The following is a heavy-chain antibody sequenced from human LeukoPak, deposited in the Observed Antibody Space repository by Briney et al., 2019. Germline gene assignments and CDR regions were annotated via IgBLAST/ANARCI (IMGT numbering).Heavy chain of an antibody. V-gene: IGHV3-9*01. CDR3: AKDRASTVPYYFDY. J-gene: IGHJ4*02. Sequence: GRSLRLPCAASGFTFDDYAMHWVRQAPGKGLEWVSGISWNSGSIRYADSVKGRFTISRDNAKNSLYLQMNSLRAEDTALYYCAKDRASTVPYYFDYWGQGTLVTVSS. D-gene: IGHD4-17*01. CDR2: ISWNSGSI. CDR1: GFTFDDYA.